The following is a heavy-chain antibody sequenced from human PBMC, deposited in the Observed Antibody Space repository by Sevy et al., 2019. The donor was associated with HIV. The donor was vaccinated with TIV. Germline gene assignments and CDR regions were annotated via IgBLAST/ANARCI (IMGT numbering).Heavy chain of an antibody. D-gene: IGHD2-21*02. CDR3: ARAGWNVVVTAQDY. CDR2: MNAGNGNT. V-gene: IGHV1-3*01. CDR1: GYTFASYA. Sequence: ASVKVSCKASGYTFASYAMHWVRQAPGQRLEWMGWMNAGNGNTKYSQKFQGRVTITRDTSASTAYMELSSLRSEDTAVYYCARAGWNVVVTAQDYWGQGTLVTVSS. J-gene: IGHJ4*02.